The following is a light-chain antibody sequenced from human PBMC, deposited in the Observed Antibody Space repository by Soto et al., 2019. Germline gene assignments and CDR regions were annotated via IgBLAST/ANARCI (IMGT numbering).Light chain of an antibody. J-gene: IGKJ1*01. CDR1: QSVNKK. CDR2: GAA. Sequence: EIVMTQSPATLSVSPGESATLSCRASQSVNKKLAWFQQNPGQAPRLLIYGAATRATGIPARFSGSGSGTEFTLTISSLQSEDFAVYYCQQYNNWPRTFGQGTKVEIK. CDR3: QQYNNWPRT. V-gene: IGKV3-15*01.